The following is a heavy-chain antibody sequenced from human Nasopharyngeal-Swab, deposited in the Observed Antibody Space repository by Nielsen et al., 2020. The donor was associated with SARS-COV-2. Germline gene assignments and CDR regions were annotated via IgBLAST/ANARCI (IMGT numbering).Heavy chain of an antibody. CDR2: ISAYNGNT. Sequence: ASVPVSCQASVYTFPRYFLRWVRPAPGQGLEWMGWISAYNGNTNYAQKLQGRVTMTTDTSTSTAYMELRSLRSDDTAVYYFSSPTYCSSTSCSYGMDVWGKGTTVTVSS. CDR1: VYTFPRYF. D-gene: IGHD2-2*01. V-gene: IGHV1-18*01. J-gene: IGHJ6*04. CDR3: SSPTYCSSTSCSYGMDV.